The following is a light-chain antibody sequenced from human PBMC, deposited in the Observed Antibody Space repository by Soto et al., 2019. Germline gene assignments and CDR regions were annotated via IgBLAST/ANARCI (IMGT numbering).Light chain of an antibody. CDR2: AAS. CDR1: RDIGNL. J-gene: IGKJ1*01. CDR3: QQYGSSPPT. V-gene: IGKV3-20*01. Sequence: EIVLTQSPDTLSLTPGERATLSCRASRDIGNLLYWYQQKSGQAPRLLIYAASSRATGIPDRFSGSGSGTDFTLTISRLEPEDFAVYYCQQYGSSPPTFGQGTKVDI.